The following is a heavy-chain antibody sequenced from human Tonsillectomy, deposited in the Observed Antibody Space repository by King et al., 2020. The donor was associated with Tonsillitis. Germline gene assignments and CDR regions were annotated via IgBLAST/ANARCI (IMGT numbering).Heavy chain of an antibody. CDR3: ARVSGSTWYQSSDY. D-gene: IGHD6-13*01. CDR1: GYTFTSYG. V-gene: IGHV1-18*04. J-gene: IGHJ4*02. CDR2: IRAYSGKP. Sequence: QLVQSEAEVKKPGASVKVSCKASGYTFTSYGINWVRQAPGQGLEWMGGIRAYSGKPNYAQKLQGRVTMTTDTSTNTAYMELRSLRSDDTAVYFCARVSGSTWYQSSDYWGQGTLVTVSS.